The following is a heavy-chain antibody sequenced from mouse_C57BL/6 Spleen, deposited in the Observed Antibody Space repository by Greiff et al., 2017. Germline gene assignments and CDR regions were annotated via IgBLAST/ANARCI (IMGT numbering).Heavy chain of an antibody. CDR2: IDPEDGET. V-gene: IGHV14-2*01. Sequence: EVKLMESGAELVKPGASVKLSCTASGFNIKDYYMHWVKQRTEQGLEWIGRIDPEDGETKYAPKFQGQATITADTSSNTAYLQLSSLTSEDTAVYYCATLITTVVARGYYAMDYWGQGTSVTVSS. D-gene: IGHD1-1*01. CDR3: ATLITTVVARGYYAMDY. CDR1: GFNIKDYY. J-gene: IGHJ4*01.